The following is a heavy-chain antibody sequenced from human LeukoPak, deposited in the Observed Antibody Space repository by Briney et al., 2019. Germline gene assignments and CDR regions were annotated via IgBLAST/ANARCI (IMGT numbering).Heavy chain of an antibody. CDR1: GFTFSSYG. D-gene: IGHD4-17*01. J-gene: IGHJ4*02. Sequence: GGSLRLSCAASGFTFSSYGMHWVRQAPGKGLEWVAVIWYDGSNKYYADSVKGRFTISRDNSKNTLYLQMNSLRAEDTAVYYCAKASTVPPIYFDYWGQGTLVTVSS. CDR2: IWYDGSNK. CDR3: AKASTVPPIYFDY. V-gene: IGHV3-33*06.